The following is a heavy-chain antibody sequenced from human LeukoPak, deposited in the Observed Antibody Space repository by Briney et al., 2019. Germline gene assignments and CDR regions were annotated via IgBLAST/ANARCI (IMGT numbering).Heavy chain of an antibody. J-gene: IGHJ4*02. CDR2: IYYSGTT. CDR1: GGYISTYY. V-gene: IGHV4-59*01. CDR3: ARVMGSGWTGFDY. Sequence: PQPLYISGVVAGGYISTYYWSWIRQPPGKGLEWIGYIYYSGTTNYSPSLKSRVTISVDTSKNQFSLKLSSVTAADTAVYYCARVMGSGWTGFDYWGQGTLVTVSS. D-gene: IGHD6-19*01.